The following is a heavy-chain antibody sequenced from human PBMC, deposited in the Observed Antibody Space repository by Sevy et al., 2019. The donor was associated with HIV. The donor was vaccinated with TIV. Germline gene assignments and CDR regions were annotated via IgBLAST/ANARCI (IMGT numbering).Heavy chain of an antibody. CDR3: AIRGSGYSSGWSPAFDY. CDR2: MNRNSGNT. D-gene: IGHD6-19*01. J-gene: IGHJ4*02. V-gene: IGHV1-8*01. Sequence: TSVKVSCKASGYTFTSYDINWVRQATGQGLEWMGWMNRNSGNTGYAQKFQGRVTMTRNTSISTAYMELSSLRSEDTAVYYCAIRGSGYSSGWSPAFDYWGQGTLVTVSS. CDR1: GYTFTSYD.